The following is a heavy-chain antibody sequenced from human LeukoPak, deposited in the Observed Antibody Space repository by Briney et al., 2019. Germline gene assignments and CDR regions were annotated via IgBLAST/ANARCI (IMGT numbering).Heavy chain of an antibody. CDR3: ARDLWRDYYGSGSVNWFDP. CDR2: IYHSGST. Sequence: SETLSLTCAVSGYSIGSGYYWGWIRQPPGQGLEWIGSIYHSGSTYYNPSLKSRVTISVDTSKNQFSLKLSSVTAADTAVYYCARDLWRDYYGSGSVNWFDPWGQGTLVTVSS. V-gene: IGHV4-38-2*02. D-gene: IGHD3-10*01. J-gene: IGHJ5*02. CDR1: GYSIGSGYY.